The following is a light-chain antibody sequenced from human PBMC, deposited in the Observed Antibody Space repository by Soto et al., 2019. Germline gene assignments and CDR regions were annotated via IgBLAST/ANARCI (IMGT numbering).Light chain of an antibody. CDR3: AAWDDNLPGWV. J-gene: IGLJ3*02. CDR1: TSSIGTNA. CDR2: GTS. V-gene: IGLV1-44*01. Sequence: QSVLIQPPSASGTPGQRVTIPCSGSTSSIGTNAVNWYYQVPGAAPRLLIFGTSQRPSGVPDRFSGSKSDTSASLAISGLQSEDEADYYYAAWDDNLPGWVFGGGTKLTVL.